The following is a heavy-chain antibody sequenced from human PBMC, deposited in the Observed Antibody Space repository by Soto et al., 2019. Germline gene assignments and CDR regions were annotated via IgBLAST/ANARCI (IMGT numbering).Heavy chain of an antibody. CDR3: ERDQQGYSYGYGLGY. CDR2: ISSRSSDI. V-gene: IGHV3-21*01. Sequence: EVQLVESGGGLVKPGGSLRLSCAASGFTFSSYRMNWVRQAPGKGLEWVSSISSRSSDIYYEDSVKGRFTISRGNAKNSLYLQMNSLRAEDTAGYYCERDQQGYSYGYGLGYWGQGTLVSVAS. CDR1: GFTFSSYR. J-gene: IGHJ4*02. D-gene: IGHD5-18*01.